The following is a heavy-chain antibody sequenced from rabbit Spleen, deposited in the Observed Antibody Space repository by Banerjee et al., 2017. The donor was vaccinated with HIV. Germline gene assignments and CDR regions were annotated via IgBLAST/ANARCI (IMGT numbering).Heavy chain of an antibody. V-gene: IGHV1S45*01. Sequence: EQLEESGGGLVKPEGSLTLTCKASGVSFNDKDVMCWVRQAPGKGLEWIACINAATGKPVYATWAKGRFTISRTSSTTVTLRMTSLTAADRATYFCARTRTFDLWGQGTLVTVS. CDR2: INAATGKP. CDR3: ARTRTFDL. CDR1: GVSFNDKDV. J-gene: IGHJ4*01. D-gene: IGHD1-1*01.